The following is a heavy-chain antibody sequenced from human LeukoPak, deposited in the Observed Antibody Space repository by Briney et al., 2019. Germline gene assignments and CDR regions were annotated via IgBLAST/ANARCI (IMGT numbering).Heavy chain of an antibody. V-gene: IGHV3-7*03. CDR2: IKKDGSEK. CDR1: GFTFSNYG. J-gene: IGHJ4*02. Sequence: PGGPLRLSCAASGFTFSNYGMSWVRQAPGKGLEWVANIKKDGSEKYYVDSVKGRFTISRDNSKNTLYLQMNSLRAEDTAVYYCAKDFHDYYDSSGYGYWGQGTLVTVSS. D-gene: IGHD3-22*01. CDR3: AKDFHDYYDSSGYGY.